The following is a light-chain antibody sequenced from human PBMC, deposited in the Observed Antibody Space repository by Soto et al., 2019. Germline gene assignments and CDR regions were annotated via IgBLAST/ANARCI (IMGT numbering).Light chain of an antibody. Sequence: EIVVTQSPATLYVSAGERATLSCTASQSVSSNLAWYQQKPGQAPRLLIYGASNRAAGIPARFSGSGSGTEFTLTISSLQTEDSAVYYCQQYNNWPPPFGQGTKVE. J-gene: IGKJ1*01. CDR3: QQYNNWPPP. CDR1: QSVSSN. CDR2: GAS. V-gene: IGKV3-15*01.